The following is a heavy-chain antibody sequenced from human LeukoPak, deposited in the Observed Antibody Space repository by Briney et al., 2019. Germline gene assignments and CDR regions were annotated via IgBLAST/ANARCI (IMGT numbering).Heavy chain of an antibody. Sequence: PSETLSLTCTVSGGSISSSSYYWGWIRQPPGKGLEWIGSIYYSGSTYYNPSLKSRVTISVDTSKNQFSLKLSPVTAADTAVYYCARGSSSTDYWGQGTLVTVSS. J-gene: IGHJ4*02. V-gene: IGHV4-39*01. D-gene: IGHD6-6*01. CDR1: GGSISSSSYY. CDR3: ARGSSSTDY. CDR2: IYYSGST.